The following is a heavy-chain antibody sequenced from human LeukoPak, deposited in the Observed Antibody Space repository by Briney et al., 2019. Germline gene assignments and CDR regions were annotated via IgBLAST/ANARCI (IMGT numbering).Heavy chain of an antibody. D-gene: IGHD2-21*02. J-gene: IGHJ4*02. V-gene: IGHV3-30*03. CDR1: GFIFSKYW. CDR3: VRAYCGGDCGYHY. CDR2: ISYGGSNK. Sequence: PGGSLRLSCTASGFIFSKYWMTWLRQAPGKGLEWVAVISYGGSNKYYADSVKGRFTISRDNSKNTLYLQMNSLRAEDTAVYYCVRAYCGGDCGYHYWGQGTLVTVSS.